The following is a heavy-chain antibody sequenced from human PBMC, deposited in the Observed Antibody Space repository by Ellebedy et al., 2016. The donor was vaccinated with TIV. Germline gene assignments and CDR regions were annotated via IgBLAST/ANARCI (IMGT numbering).Heavy chain of an antibody. Sequence: GGSLRLXXAASGFTFRNDWMHWVRQAPGKGLVWVSRMNSDGSSINYADSVKGRFTISRDNAKNTLYLQMHSLRAEDTAVYYCVRARPYCGGDCFSFGNWGQGSLVTVSS. D-gene: IGHD2-21*02. CDR2: MNSDGSSI. CDR3: VRARPYCGGDCFSFGN. CDR1: GFTFRNDW. V-gene: IGHV3-74*01. J-gene: IGHJ4*02.